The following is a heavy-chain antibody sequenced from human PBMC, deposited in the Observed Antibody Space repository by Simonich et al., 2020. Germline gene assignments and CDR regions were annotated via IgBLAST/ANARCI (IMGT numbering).Heavy chain of an antibody. D-gene: IGHD1-1*01. J-gene: IGHJ4*02. CDR3: ARANERDY. Sequence: EVQLVESGGGLVKPGGSLRLSCAASGFTFSSYSMNWVRQAPGKGLEGVSSISSRSSYIYYADSVKCRFTISRDNAKNSLYLQMNSLRAEDTAVYYCARANERDYWGQGTLVTVSS. V-gene: IGHV3-21*01. CDR2: ISSRSSYI. CDR1: GFTFSSYS.